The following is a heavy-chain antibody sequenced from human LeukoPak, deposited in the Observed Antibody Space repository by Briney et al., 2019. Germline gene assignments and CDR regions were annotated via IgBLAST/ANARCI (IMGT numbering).Heavy chain of an antibody. CDR2: ISYDGSNK. CDR3: ARSLRVRGVPDYMDV. D-gene: IGHD3-10*01. J-gene: IGHJ6*03. CDR1: GFTFGDYA. V-gene: IGHV3-30*14. Sequence: PGGSLRLSCTASGFTFGDYAMTWVRQAPGKGLEWVAVISYDGSNKYYADSVKGRFTISRDNSKNTLYLQMNSLRAEDTAVYYCARSLRVRGVPDYMDVGGKGTTVTISS.